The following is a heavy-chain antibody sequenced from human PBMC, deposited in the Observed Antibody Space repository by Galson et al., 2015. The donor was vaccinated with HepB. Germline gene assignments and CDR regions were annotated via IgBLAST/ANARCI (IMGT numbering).Heavy chain of an antibody. J-gene: IGHJ5*02. Sequence: SVKVSCKASGYTFTSYGISWVRQAPGQGLEWMGWISAYNGNTNYAQKLQGRVTMTTDTSTSIAYMELRSLRSDDTAVYYCARDMWYSSSWYWADRPRWKESWTPKNWFDPWGQGTLVTVSS. CDR3: ARDMWYSSSWYWADRPRWKESWTPKNWFDP. V-gene: IGHV1-18*01. CDR1: GYTFTSYG. D-gene: IGHD6-13*01. CDR2: ISAYNGNT.